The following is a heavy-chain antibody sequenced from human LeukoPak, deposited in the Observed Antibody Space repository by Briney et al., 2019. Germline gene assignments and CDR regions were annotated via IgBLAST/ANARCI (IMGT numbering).Heavy chain of an antibody. CDR1: GASITSYY. J-gene: IGHJ4*02. Sequence: SETLSLTCTVSGASITSYYWSWIRQPPGKGLEWIGYIYYSGSTTYKPSLKSRVTISVDTSKNQFSLKLSSVTAANTAVYYCARLSIVGATNFDYWGQGTLVTVSS. CDR3: ARLSIVGATNFDY. D-gene: IGHD1-26*01. CDR2: IYYSGST. V-gene: IGHV4-59*08.